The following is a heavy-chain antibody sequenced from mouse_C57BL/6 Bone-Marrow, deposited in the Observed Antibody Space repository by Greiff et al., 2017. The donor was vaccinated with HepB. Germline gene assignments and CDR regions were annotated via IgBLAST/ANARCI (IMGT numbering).Heavy chain of an antibody. Sequence: EVKVVESGGGLVQPGGSMKLSCVASGFTFSNYWMNWVRQSPEKGLEWVAQIRLKSDNYATHYAESVKGRFTISRDDSKSSVYLQMNNLRAEDTGIYYCTGVTTVVPWYFDVWGTGTTVTVSS. D-gene: IGHD1-1*01. CDR1: GFTFSNYW. V-gene: IGHV6-3*01. CDR2: IRLKSDNYAT. CDR3: TGVTTVVPWYFDV. J-gene: IGHJ1*03.